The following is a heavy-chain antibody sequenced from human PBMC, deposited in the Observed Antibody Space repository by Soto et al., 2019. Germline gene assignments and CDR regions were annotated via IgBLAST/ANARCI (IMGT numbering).Heavy chain of an antibody. V-gene: IGHV3-30-3*01. CDR2: ISENGDRQ. D-gene: IGHD4-17*01. CDR3: ARRLATTVSALGY. Sequence: GGSLRLSCTASGLTFTSSSFHWVRQAPGKGLEWVAVISENGDRQYSTESVRGRFLISRDSSKNTVYLQMNSLRPEDTGVYFCARRLATTVSALGYWGQGALVTVSS. CDR1: GLTFTSSS. J-gene: IGHJ4*02.